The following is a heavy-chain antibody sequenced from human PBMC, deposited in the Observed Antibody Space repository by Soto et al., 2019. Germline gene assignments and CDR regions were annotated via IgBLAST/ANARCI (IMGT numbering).Heavy chain of an antibody. V-gene: IGHV5-51*01. J-gene: IGHJ4*02. CDR1: GSSFTSYW. CDR3: ARVMVRASFDY. Sequence: GECLITSCAGSGSSFTSYWIGWVLQMPGKGLEWMGIIYPGDSDTRYSPSFQGQVTISADKSISTAYLQWSSLEASDTAMYYCARVMVRASFDYWGQGTMVTVSS. D-gene: IGHD3-10*01. CDR2: IYPGDSDT.